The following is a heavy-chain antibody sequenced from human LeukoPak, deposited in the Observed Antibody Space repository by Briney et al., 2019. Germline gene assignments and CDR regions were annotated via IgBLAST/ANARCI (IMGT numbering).Heavy chain of an antibody. CDR3: ARGHCGGDCFTRGYYYYYMDV. D-gene: IGHD2-21*02. CDR1: GGTFSSYA. V-gene: IGHV1-69*13. Sequence: GASVKVSCKASGGTFSSYAISWVRQAPGQGLEWMGGIIPIFGTANYAQKFQGRVTITADESTSTAYMELSSLRSEDTAVYYCARGHCGGDCFTRGYYYYYMDVWGKGTTVTISS. CDR2: IIPIFGTA. J-gene: IGHJ6*03.